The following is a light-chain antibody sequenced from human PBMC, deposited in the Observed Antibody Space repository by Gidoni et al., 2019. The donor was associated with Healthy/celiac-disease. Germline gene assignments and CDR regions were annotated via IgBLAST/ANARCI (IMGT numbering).Light chain of an antibody. Sequence: QSALTQPASVSGSPGQSITISCTGTSSGVGGYTYVSWYQQHPGKAPKLMIYDVSNRPSGVSNRFSGSKSGNTASLTISGLQAEDEADYYCSSYTTSSTPLYVFGTGTKVTVL. CDR2: DVS. V-gene: IGLV2-14*01. J-gene: IGLJ1*01. CDR3: SSYTTSSTPLYV. CDR1: SSGVGGYTY.